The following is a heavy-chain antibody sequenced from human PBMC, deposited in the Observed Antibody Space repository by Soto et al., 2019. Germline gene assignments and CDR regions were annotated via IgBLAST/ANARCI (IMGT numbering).Heavy chain of an antibody. V-gene: IGHV4-31*03. Sequence: QVQLQESGPGLVKPSQTLSLTCTVSGGSISSGGYYWSWIRQHPGKGLEWIGYIYYSGSTYYNPSLKSRVTISVDTSKNQFSLKLSSVTAADTAVYYCARDGGTMVRGVIDYWGQGTLVTVSS. J-gene: IGHJ4*02. D-gene: IGHD3-10*01. CDR1: GGSISSGGYY. CDR2: IYYSGST. CDR3: ARDGGTMVRGVIDY.